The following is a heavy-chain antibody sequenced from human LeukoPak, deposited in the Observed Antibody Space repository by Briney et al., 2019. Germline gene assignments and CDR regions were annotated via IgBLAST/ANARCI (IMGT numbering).Heavy chain of an antibody. CDR3: ARDVGDPAWFDP. V-gene: IGHV3-21*01. D-gene: IGHD1-26*01. Sequence: PGGSLRLSCAASGFTFSSYSMNWVRQAPGKGLEWVSSISSSSSYTYYADSVKGRFTISRDNAKNSLYLQMSSLRAEDTAVYYCARDVGDPAWFDPWGQGTLVTVSS. CDR2: ISSSSSYT. J-gene: IGHJ5*02. CDR1: GFTFSSYS.